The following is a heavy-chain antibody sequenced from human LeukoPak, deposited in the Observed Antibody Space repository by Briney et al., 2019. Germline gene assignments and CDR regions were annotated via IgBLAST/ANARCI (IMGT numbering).Heavy chain of an antibody. V-gene: IGHV4-59*01. J-gene: IGHJ4*02. CDR2: IYYSGST. CDR1: GGSISRSH. Sequence: PESLSLTCTESGGSISRSHGSWVRQPPGRGLEWIGYIYYSGSTNYNPSPKSRVTISVDTSKNQFSLKLSSVTAADTAVYYCARESIAAAGIDYWGQGTLVTVSS. D-gene: IGHD6-13*01. CDR3: ARESIAAAGIDY.